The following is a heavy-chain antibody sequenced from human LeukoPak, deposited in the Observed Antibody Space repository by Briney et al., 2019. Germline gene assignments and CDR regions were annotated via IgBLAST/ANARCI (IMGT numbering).Heavy chain of an antibody. Sequence: SETLSLTCSVSGDSISLSFYYWGWIRQPPGKALEWIGSVYYSGTTSYNPSLKSRVTISVDTSKNQFSLKLSSVTAADTAVYYCAGGRRDSGSYGSFVYYYYYYMDVWGNGTTVTVSS. CDR2: VYYSGTT. CDR3: AGGRRDSGSYGSFVYYYYYYMDV. CDR1: GDSISLSFYY. J-gene: IGHJ6*03. V-gene: IGHV4-39*07. D-gene: IGHD3-10*01.